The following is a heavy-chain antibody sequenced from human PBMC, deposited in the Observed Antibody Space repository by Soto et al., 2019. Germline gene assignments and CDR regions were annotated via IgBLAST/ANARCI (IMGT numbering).Heavy chain of an antibody. CDR1: GGTFSSYA. J-gene: IGHJ6*02. V-gene: IGHV1-69*12. CDR2: IIPIFGTA. CDR3: ALDSGYSNYYYYYGMDV. D-gene: IGHD3-22*01. Sequence: QVQLVQSGAEVKKPGSSVKVSCKASGGTFSSYAISWVRQAPGQGLEWMGGIIPIFGTANYAQKFQGRVTITADEATSTAYMELSSLRSEDTAVYYCALDSGYSNYYYYYGMDVWGQGTTVTVSS.